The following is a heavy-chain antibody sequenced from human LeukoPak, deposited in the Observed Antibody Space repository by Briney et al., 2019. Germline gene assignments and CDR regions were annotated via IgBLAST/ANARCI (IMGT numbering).Heavy chain of an antibody. D-gene: IGHD5-24*01. V-gene: IGHV3-74*03. CDR3: ARSGCYNGYDY. Sequence: GSLRLSCVASGFTFSGHWMHWVRQVPGKGLVAVSRITPDGRGTAYADSVKGRFTISRDNAKNTLYLEMNSLTAEDSALYYCARSGCYNGYDYWGQGTLVTVSS. CDR2: ITPDGRGT. J-gene: IGHJ4*02. CDR1: GFTFSGHW.